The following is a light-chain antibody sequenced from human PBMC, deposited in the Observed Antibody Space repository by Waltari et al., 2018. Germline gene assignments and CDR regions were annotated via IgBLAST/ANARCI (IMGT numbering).Light chain of an antibody. Sequence: EIVMTQSPVTLSGYPGERVTLFRRASQSVGTDLAWYQQKPGQAPRLLINDVSTRATAIPDRFIGGGSATEFTLTISSLQSEDFAVYYCQQYKKWPPLTFGGGTKVDIK. J-gene: IGKJ4*01. CDR1: QSVGTD. V-gene: IGKV3-15*01. CDR3: QQYKKWPPLT. CDR2: DVS.